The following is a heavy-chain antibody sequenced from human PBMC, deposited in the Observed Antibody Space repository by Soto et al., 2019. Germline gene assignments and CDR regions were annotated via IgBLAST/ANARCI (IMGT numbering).Heavy chain of an antibody. V-gene: IGHV1-2*02. CDR3: AAGSSGYYYSFDY. D-gene: IGHD3-22*01. J-gene: IGHJ4*02. CDR2: INPNSGGT. Sequence: GASVKVSCKASGYTFTGYYTHWVRQAPGQGLEWMGWINPNSGGTNYAQKFQGRVTMTRDTSISTAYMELSRLRSDDTAVYYCAAGSSGYYYSFDYWGQGTLVTVSS. CDR1: GYTFTGYY.